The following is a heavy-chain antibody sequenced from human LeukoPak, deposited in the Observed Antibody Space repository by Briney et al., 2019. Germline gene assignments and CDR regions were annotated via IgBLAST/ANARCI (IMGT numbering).Heavy chain of an antibody. CDR1: GFTSHNYA. J-gene: IGHJ4*02. Sequence: SGGSLRLSCAASGFTSHNYALTWVRQPPGKGLEWVSTIIGSATSRFYAASVEGRFTISRDNSNNTLYLHLSGLRVEDTAVYYCAKHPGPYGANPFNSWGLGVLVTVSS. CDR3: AKHPGPYGANPFNS. CDR2: IIGSATSR. V-gene: IGHV3-23*01. D-gene: IGHD4-23*01.